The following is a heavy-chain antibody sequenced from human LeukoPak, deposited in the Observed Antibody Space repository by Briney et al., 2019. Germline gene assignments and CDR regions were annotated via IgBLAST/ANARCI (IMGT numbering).Heavy chain of an antibody. V-gene: IGHV3-30-3*01. J-gene: IGHJ6*03. CDR1: GFTFSSYA. CDR3: AREYYDRYYYYMDV. D-gene: IGHD3-3*01. CDR2: ISYDGSNK. Sequence: PGGSLRLSCAASGFTFSSYAMHWVRQAPGKGLEWVAVISYDGSNKYYADSVKGRFTISRDNSKNTLYLQMNSLRAEDTAVYYCAREYYDRYYYYMDVWGKGTTVTVSS.